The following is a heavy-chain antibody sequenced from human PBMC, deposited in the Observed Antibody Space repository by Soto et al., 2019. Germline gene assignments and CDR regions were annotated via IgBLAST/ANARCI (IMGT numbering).Heavy chain of an antibody. D-gene: IGHD5-12*01. V-gene: IGHV4-31*01. Sequence: QVQLQESGPGLVKPSQTLSLTCTVSGGSISSGGLYWSWIRQHPGKGLEWIGYSFYSGSTYYNPSLRRPVSISVDTSKNQFSLKLSSVTAADTAVYYCAREEGGGYDHRWFDPWGQGTLVTVSS. J-gene: IGHJ5*02. CDR1: GGSISSGGLY. CDR3: AREEGGGYDHRWFDP. CDR2: SFYSGST.